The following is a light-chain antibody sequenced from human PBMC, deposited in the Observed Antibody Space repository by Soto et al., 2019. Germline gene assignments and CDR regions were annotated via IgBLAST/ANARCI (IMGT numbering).Light chain of an antibody. V-gene: IGKV4-1*01. CDR2: WAS. J-gene: IGKJ1*01. Sequence: DIVMTQSPDSLAVSLGERATINCKSSQSVLYSSNNKNYLAWYQQKPGQPPKLLIYWASTRESGVPDRFSGSGSGTDFTLTISSLQAEDVAVYYCQQYYNTPLTCGQGTKVDIK. CDR3: QQYYNTPLT. CDR1: QSVLYSSNNKNY.